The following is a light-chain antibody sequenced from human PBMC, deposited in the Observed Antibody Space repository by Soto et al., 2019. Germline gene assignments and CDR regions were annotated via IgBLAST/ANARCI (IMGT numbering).Light chain of an antibody. CDR1: QNITRN. V-gene: IGKV1-39*01. CDR3: QQSFNTPFT. Sequence: DIQMTQSPSSLSASVGDRVSITCRSSQNITRNLNWYQQKPGKAPKLLIYTASNFQSGVSSRFSGSGSGTDFTLTISRQQFEDFATYFCQQSFNTPFTFGPGTIVDI. CDR2: TAS. J-gene: IGKJ3*01.